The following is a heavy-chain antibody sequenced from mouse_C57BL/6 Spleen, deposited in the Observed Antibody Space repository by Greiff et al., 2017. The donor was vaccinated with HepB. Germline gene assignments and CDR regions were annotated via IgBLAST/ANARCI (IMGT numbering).Heavy chain of an antibody. Sequence: EVQVVESGGGLVQPKGSLKLSCAASGFSFNTYAMNWVRQAPGKGLEWVARIRSKSNNYATYYADSVKDRFTISRDDSASMLYLQMNNLKTEDTAMYYCVRDRYSWYFEVWGTGVTVTV. CDR2: IRSKSNNYAT. CDR3: VRDRYSWYFEV. V-gene: IGHV10-1*01. CDR1: GFSFNTYA. J-gene: IGHJ1*03. D-gene: IGHD2-3*01.